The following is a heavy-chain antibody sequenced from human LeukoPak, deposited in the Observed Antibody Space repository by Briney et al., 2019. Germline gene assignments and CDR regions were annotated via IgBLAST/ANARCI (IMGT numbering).Heavy chain of an antibody. J-gene: IGHJ4*02. V-gene: IGHV3-7*01. CDR1: GFTFSHYW. CDR3: AKDDNSWSLDY. CDR2: IKQDGSQK. D-gene: IGHD6-13*01. Sequence: GGSLRLSCAASGFTFSHYWMSWVRQAPGKGLERVASIKQDGSQKYYGDSVKGRFTISRDNAKNSLYLQMNSLRAQDTAFYYCAKDDNSWSLDYWGQGTLVTVSS.